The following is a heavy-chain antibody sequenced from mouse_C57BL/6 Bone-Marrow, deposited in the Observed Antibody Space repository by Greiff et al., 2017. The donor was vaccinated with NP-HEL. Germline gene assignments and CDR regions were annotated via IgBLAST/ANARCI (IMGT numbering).Heavy chain of an antibody. D-gene: IGHD4-1*01. CDR2: IRNKANGYTT. CDR1: GFTFTDYY. Sequence: EVKLVESGGGLVQPGGSLSLSCAASGFTFTDYYMSWVRQPPGKALEWLGFIRNKANGYTTEYSASVKGRFTISRDNSQSILYLQMNALRAEDSATYYCASSHNWPYAMDYWGQGTSVTVSS. V-gene: IGHV7-3*01. CDR3: ASSHNWPYAMDY. J-gene: IGHJ4*01.